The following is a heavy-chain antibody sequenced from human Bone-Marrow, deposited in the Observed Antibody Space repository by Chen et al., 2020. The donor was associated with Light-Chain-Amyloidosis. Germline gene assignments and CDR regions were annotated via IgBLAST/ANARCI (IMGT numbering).Heavy chain of an antibody. V-gene: IGHV5-51*01. Sequence: EQSGPEVKKPGESLKISCKGSGYTFPNYWIGWVRQMPGKGLEWMGVIYPDDSDARYSPSFEGQVTISADKSITTAYLQWRSLKASDTAMYYCARLRDGYNFDYWGQGTLVTVSS. CDR3: ARLRDGYNFDY. J-gene: IGHJ4*02. CDR1: GYTFPNYW. D-gene: IGHD5-12*01. CDR2: IYPDDSDA.